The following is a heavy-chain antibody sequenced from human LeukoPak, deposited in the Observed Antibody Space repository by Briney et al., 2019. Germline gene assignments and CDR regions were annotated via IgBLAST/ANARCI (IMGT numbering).Heavy chain of an antibody. CDR3: ARRLIAAACADY. D-gene: IGHD6-13*01. CDR1: GYTFTDYY. J-gene: IGHJ4*02. CDR2: INPNSGGT. Sequence: ASVKVSCMPSGYTFTDYYMHWVRQAPGQGLEWMGWINPNSGGTNYAQKFQGRVTKTRDTSISTAYMERSRLRSDDTAVYYCARRLIAAACADYWGQGTLVTVSS. V-gene: IGHV1-2*02.